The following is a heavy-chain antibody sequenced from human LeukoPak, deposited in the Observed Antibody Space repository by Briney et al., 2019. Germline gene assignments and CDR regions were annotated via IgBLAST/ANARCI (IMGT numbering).Heavy chain of an antibody. V-gene: IGHV4-59*08. J-gene: IGHJ3*02. CDR3: ARGPYSYDSSGAFDI. D-gene: IGHD3-22*01. CDR1: GGSISSYY. CDR2: IYYSGST. Sequence: SETLSLTCTVSGGSISSYYWSWIRQPPGKGLEWIGYIYYSGSTNYNPSLKSRVTISVDTSKNQFSLKLSSVTAADTGVYFCARGPYSYDSSGAFDIWGQGTMVTVSS.